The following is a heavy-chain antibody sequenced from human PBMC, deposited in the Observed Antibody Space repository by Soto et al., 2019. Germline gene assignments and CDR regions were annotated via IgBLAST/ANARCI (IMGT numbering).Heavy chain of an antibody. J-gene: IGHJ5*02. CDR2: INHSGST. Sequence: PSETLSLTCAVYGGSFSGYYWSWIRQPPGKGLEWIGEINHSGSTNYNPSLKSRVTISVDTSKNQFSLKLSSVTAADTAVYYCARHYCSSTSCYYSSLRGYSYGYHRFDPWGQGTLVTVSS. CDR1: GGSFSGYY. V-gene: IGHV4-34*01. D-gene: IGHD2-2*01. CDR3: ARHYCSSTSCYYSSLRGYSYGYHRFDP.